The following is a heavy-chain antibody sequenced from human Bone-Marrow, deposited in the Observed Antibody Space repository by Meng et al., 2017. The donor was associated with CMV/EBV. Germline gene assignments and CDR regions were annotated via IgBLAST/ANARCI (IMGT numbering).Heavy chain of an antibody. CDR3: ARERERVYCSSTSCYTTYYYYYGMDV. V-gene: IGHV1-69*05. CDR1: GGTFSSYA. J-gene: IGHJ6*02. CDR2: IILIFDTA. D-gene: IGHD2-2*02. Sequence: SVKVSCKASGGTFSSYAISWVRQAPGQGLEWMGGIILIFDTANYAQKLQGRVTMTTDTSTSTAYMELRSLRSDDTAVYYCARERERVYCSSTSCYTTYYYYYGMDVWGQGTTVTVSS.